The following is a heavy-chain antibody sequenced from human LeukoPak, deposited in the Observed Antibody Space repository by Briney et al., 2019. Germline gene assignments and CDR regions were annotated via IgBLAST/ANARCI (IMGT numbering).Heavy chain of an antibody. Sequence: GASVKVSCKASGGTFSSYAISWVRQAPGQGLEWMGGIIPIFGTANYAQKFQGRVTITADKSTSTAYMELSSLRSEDTAVYYCANAVTAGGDYWGQGTLVTVSS. V-gene: IGHV1-69*06. D-gene: IGHD2-21*02. CDR2: IIPIFGTA. CDR3: ANAVTAGGDY. CDR1: GGTFSSYA. J-gene: IGHJ4*02.